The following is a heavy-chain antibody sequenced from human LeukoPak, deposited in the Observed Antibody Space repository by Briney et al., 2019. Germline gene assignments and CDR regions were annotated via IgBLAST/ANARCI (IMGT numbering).Heavy chain of an antibody. J-gene: IGHJ4*02. V-gene: IGHV4-38-2*01. CDR2: IYHSGST. CDR1: GYSISSGYY. Sequence: PSETLSLTCAVSGYSISSGYYWGWIRQPPGKGLEWIGSIYHSGSTYYNPSLKSRVTISVDTSKNQFSLKLSSVTAADTAVYYCARLRGSSWTTYYFDYWGQGTLVTVSS. CDR3: ARLRGSSWTTYYFDY. D-gene: IGHD6-13*01.